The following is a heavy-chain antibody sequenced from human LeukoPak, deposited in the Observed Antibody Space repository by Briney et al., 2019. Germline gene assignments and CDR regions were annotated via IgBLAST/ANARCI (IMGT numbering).Heavy chain of an antibody. J-gene: IGHJ4*02. Sequence: GGSPRLSCAASGFTFSNYWMHWVRQDPGKGLVWVSFINPDGSTTNYADSVKGRFTISRDNAKNALYLQMNSLRAEDTAVYYCAKDLHYGSADYWGQGTLVTVSS. D-gene: IGHD3-10*01. CDR1: GFTFSNYW. V-gene: IGHV3-74*01. CDR2: INPDGSTT. CDR3: AKDLHYGSADY.